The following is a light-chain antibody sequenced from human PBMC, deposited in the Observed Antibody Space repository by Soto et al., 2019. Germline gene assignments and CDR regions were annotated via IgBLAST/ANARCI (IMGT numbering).Light chain of an antibody. Sequence: QSVLTQPDSVSGSPGQSITISCTGTSSNVGGYSYVSWYQQHPGKAPKLMRYDVSNRPSGVSNRFSGSKSGNTASLTISGLQAEDEADYYWSSYTSSSTYVFGTGTKVTVL. CDR2: DVS. V-gene: IGLV2-14*01. CDR3: SSYTSSSTYV. CDR1: SSNVGGYSY. J-gene: IGLJ1*01.